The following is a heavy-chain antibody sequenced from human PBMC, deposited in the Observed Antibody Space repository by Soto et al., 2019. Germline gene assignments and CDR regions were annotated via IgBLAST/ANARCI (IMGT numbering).Heavy chain of an antibody. J-gene: IGHJ6*02. CDR1: GGSITSYY. Sequence: QVQLQESGPGLVKPSETLSLTCTVSGGSITSYYWSWIRQPPGKGLEWIGYISYSGSTNYNPSLKSRVTVSVETSKNQFSLKLSSVTAADTAVYYCSREGVSSSWYDYYAMDVWGQGTTVTVSS. CDR2: ISYSGST. CDR3: SREGVSSSWYDYYAMDV. V-gene: IGHV4-59*01. D-gene: IGHD6-13*01.